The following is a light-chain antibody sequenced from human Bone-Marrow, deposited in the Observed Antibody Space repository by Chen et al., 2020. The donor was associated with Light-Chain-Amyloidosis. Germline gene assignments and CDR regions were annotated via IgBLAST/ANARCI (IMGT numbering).Light chain of an antibody. J-gene: IGLJ3*02. CDR2: QDD. V-gene: IGLV3-1*01. Sequence: SYEVTQPPSVSVSPGQTASITCSGDELGDKYVCWYQQKPGQSPVLVIYQDDKRPSGIPARFSGAISGNTATLTISGTQAMDEADYFCQVYDRRTVFGGRTRLTVL. CDR3: QVYDRRTV. CDR1: ELGDKY.